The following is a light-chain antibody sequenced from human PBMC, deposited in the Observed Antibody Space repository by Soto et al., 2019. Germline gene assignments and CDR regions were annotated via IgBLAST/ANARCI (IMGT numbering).Light chain of an antibody. Sequence: DFVITDSSFNLLVTRFNPASRSFMPRHKLLQSNGNSYLDGYVQKTGQSPQILIYSGSHRASGVPDRFSGSGSGTDFTLDISRVEAEDVGVYYCMQAQETHWTFGQGTKVDNK. CDR3: MQAQETHWT. CDR1: HKLLQSNGNSY. V-gene: IGKV2-28*01. CDR2: SGS. J-gene: IGKJ1*01.